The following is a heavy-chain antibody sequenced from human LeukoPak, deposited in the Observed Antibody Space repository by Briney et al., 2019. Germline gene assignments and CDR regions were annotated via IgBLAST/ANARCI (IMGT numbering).Heavy chain of an antibody. V-gene: IGHV3-21*01. CDR1: GFTFSSYS. CDR3: ARDRGRDSSGYYLSPFDY. Sequence: GGSLRLSCAASGFTFSSYSVNWVRQAPGKGLEWVSSISSSSSYIYYADSVKGRFTISRDNAKNSLYLQMNSLRAEDTAVYYCARDRGRDSSGYYLSPFDYWGQGTLVTVSS. CDR2: ISSSSSYI. D-gene: IGHD3-22*01. J-gene: IGHJ4*02.